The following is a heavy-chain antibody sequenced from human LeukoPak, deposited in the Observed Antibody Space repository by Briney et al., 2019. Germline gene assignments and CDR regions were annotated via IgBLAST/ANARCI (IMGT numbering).Heavy chain of an antibody. CDR2: IYYSGST. J-gene: IGHJ2*01. Sequence: PSETLSLTCTVSGGSISSSSYYWGWIRQPPGKGLEWIGSIYYSGSTYYNPSLKSRVTISVDTSKNQFSLKLSSVTAADTAVYYCARATVRHSSGVPRFYFDLWGRGTLVTVSS. CDR1: GGSISSSSYY. V-gene: IGHV4-39*07. CDR3: ARATVRHSSGVPRFYFDL. D-gene: IGHD3-22*01.